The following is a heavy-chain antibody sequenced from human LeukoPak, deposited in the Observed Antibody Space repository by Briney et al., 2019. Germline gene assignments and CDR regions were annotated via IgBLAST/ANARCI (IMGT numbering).Heavy chain of an antibody. V-gene: IGHV1-2*06. CDR1: GYTFTGYY. CDR2: INPNSGGT. J-gene: IGHJ4*02. Sequence: GASVEVSCKASGYTFTGYYMHWVRQAPGQGLEWMGRINPNSGGTNYAQKFQGRVTMTRDTSISTAYMELSRLRSDDTAVYYCARTRTIVGAEGFDYWGQGTLVTVSS. D-gene: IGHD1-26*01. CDR3: ARTRTIVGAEGFDY.